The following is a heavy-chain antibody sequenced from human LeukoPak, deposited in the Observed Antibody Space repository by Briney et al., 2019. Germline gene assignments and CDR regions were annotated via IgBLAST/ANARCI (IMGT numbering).Heavy chain of an antibody. D-gene: IGHD1-26*01. J-gene: IGHJ4*02. CDR3: ARDLAGATTY. CDR2: ISSSSSYI. V-gene: IGHV3-21*01. Sequence: PGGSLRLSCVASGFTFSSYSMNWVRQAPGKGLEWVSSISSSSSYIYYADSVKGRSTISRDNAKNSLYLQMNSLRAEDTAVYYCARDLAGATTYWGQGTLVTVSS. CDR1: GFTFSSYS.